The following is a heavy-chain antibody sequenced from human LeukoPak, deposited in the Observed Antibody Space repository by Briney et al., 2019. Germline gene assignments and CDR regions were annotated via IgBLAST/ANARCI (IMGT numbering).Heavy chain of an antibody. CDR3: ARASRAVAADTYYYYYMDV. CDR2: ISSSSSYI. Sequence: GGSLRLSCAASGFTFSSYSMNWVRQAPGKGLEWVSSISSSSSYIYYADSVKGRFTISRDNAKNSLYLQMNSLRAEDTAVYYCARASRAVAADTYYYYYMDVWGKGTTVTVSS. V-gene: IGHV3-21*01. D-gene: IGHD6-19*01. J-gene: IGHJ6*03. CDR1: GFTFSSYS.